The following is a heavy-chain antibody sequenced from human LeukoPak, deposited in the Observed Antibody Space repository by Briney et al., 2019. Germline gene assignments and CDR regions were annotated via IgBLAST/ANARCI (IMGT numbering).Heavy chain of an antibody. CDR3: ARDLFNKQWLAPRHYYYGMDV. CDR1: GFTFSSYS. Sequence: GGSLRLSCAASGFTFSSYSMNWVRQAPGKGLEWVSSISSSSSYIYYADSVKGRFTISRDNAKNSLYLQMNSLRAEDTAVYYCARDLFNKQWLAPRHYYYGMDVWGQGTTVTVSS. CDR2: ISSSSSYI. V-gene: IGHV3-21*01. J-gene: IGHJ6*02. D-gene: IGHD6-19*01.